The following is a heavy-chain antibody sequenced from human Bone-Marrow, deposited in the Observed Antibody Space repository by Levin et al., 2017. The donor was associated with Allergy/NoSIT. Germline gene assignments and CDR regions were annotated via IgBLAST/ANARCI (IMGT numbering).Heavy chain of an antibody. CDR1: GFTFSSYE. J-gene: IGHJ6*02. D-gene: IGHD2-2*02. V-gene: IGHV3-48*03. CDR2: ISSSGSTI. CDR3: ARVRRNRVVPAAIGQEDYYYGMDV. Sequence: SCAASGFTFSSYEMNWVRQAPGKGLEWVSYISSSGSTIYYADSVKGRFTISRDNAKNSLYLQMNSLRAEDTAVYYCARVRRNRVVPAAIGQEDYYYGMDVWGQGTTVTVSS.